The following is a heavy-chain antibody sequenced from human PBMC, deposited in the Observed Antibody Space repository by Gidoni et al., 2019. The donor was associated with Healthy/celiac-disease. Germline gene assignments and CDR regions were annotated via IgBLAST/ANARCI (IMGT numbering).Heavy chain of an antibody. CDR1: GFPFSSYR. D-gene: IGHD4-17*01. V-gene: IGHV3-21*01. Sequence: EVQLVESGGGLVKPGGSLRLSCAASGFPFSSYRMNWVRQAPGKGLEWVSSISSSSSYIYYADSVKGRFTISRDNAKNSLYLQMNSLRAEDTAVYYCARDRAGMTTVTTADYWGQGTLVTVSS. CDR3: ARDRAGMTTVTTADY. CDR2: ISSSSSYI. J-gene: IGHJ4*02.